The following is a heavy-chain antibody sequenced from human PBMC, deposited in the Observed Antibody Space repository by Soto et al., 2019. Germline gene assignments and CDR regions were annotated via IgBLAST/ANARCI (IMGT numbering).Heavy chain of an antibody. CDR2: ISDDGSRA. V-gene: IGHV3-74*01. J-gene: IGHJ6*02. D-gene: IGHD2-2*01. CDR3: AKNQAGGTSRSMDV. CDR1: GFTFSMYW. Sequence: LRLSCTASGFTFSMYWMHWVRQVPGKGPEWVSRISDDGSRADYADSVKGRITISRDNAKNTLYLEMHVLRADDTAVYYCAKNQAGGTSRSMDVWGQGTTVTVSS.